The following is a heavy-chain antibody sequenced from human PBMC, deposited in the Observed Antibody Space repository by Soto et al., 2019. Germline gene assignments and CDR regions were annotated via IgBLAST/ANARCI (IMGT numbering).Heavy chain of an antibody. V-gene: IGHV4-4*07. CDR3: ARGQRFSDWFDP. CDR1: GGAISGYD. D-gene: IGHD3-3*01. J-gene: IGHJ5*02. Sequence: SETLSLTCTVSGGAISGYDWTRIRQPAGKGLEWIGRIYSSGSTKYNPSLKSRVTMSLDTSTNQFSLRLTSVTAADTAVYYCARGQRFSDWFDPWGHGTLVAISS. CDR2: IYSSGST.